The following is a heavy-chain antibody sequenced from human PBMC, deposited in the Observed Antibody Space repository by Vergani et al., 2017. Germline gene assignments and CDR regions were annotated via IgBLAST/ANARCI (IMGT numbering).Heavy chain of an antibody. CDR3: ARVNTETNGHLYYYYYMDV. V-gene: IGHV4-34*01. Sequence: QVQLQQWGGGLLKPSETLSLTCVVNSGSFTSYHWTWIRQSPGEGLEWVGDIDHTGRPDYNTSLKSRLTMSVDKSRNQFSLTLNSVTATDTAIYFCARVNTETNGHLYYYYYMDVWGQGTAVTVS. D-gene: IGHD4-11*01. CDR1: SGSFTSYH. J-gene: IGHJ6*03. CDR2: IDHTGRP.